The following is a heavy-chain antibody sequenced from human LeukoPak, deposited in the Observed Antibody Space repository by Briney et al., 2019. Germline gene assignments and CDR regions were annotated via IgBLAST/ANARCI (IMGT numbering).Heavy chain of an antibody. D-gene: IGHD5-12*01. J-gene: IGHJ4*02. CDR3: ARQGRRYSGYDYFFDY. V-gene: IGHV1-18*04. Sequence: GASVKVSCKASGDTFTSYYIHWVRQAPGQGLEWMGWISSYNGNTNYAQKLQGRVTMTTDTSTTTAYMELRSLRSDDTAVYYCARQGRRYSGYDYFFDYCGQGTLVTVSS. CDR2: ISSYNGNT. CDR1: GDTFTSYY.